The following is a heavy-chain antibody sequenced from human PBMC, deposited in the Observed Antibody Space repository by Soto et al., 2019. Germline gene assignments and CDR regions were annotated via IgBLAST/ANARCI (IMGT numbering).Heavy chain of an antibody. CDR2: INHSGST. J-gene: IGHJ4*02. CDR3: AGAGYGSGSPETFDY. Sequence: PSETLSLTCAVYGGSFSCYYWSWIRQPPGKGLEWIGEINHSGSTNYNPSLKSRVTISVDTSKNQFSLKLSSVTAADTAVYYCAGAGYGSGSPETFDYWGQGTLVTVSS. CDR1: GGSFSCYY. D-gene: IGHD3-10*01. V-gene: IGHV4-34*01.